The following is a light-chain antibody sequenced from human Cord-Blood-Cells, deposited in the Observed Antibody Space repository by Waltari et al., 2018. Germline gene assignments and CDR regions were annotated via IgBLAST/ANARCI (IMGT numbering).Light chain of an antibody. V-gene: IGKV3-15*01. CDR2: GAS. CDR1: QSVSSN. CDR3: QQYNNWPPWT. Sequence: EIVMTQSPATLSVSPGERATLSCRASQSVSSNLAWYQQKRGQAPRLLIYGASTSATGIPARFSGSGSGTEFTLTISSLQSEDFAVYYCQQYNNWPPWTFGQGTKVEIK. J-gene: IGKJ1*01.